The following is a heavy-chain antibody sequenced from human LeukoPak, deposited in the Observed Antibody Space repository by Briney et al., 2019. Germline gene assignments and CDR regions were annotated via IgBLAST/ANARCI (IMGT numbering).Heavy chain of an antibody. CDR2: IYYSGST. V-gene: IGHV4-59*01. Sequence: KSSETLSLTCTVSGGSISSYYWSWIRQPPGKGLEWIGYIYYSGSTNYNPSLKSRVTISVDTSKNQLSLKLSSVTAADTAVYYCARVPQDRGSWYQWYFDLWGRGTLVTVSS. CDR1: GGSISSYY. D-gene: IGHD6-13*01. CDR3: ARVPQDRGSWYQWYFDL. J-gene: IGHJ2*01.